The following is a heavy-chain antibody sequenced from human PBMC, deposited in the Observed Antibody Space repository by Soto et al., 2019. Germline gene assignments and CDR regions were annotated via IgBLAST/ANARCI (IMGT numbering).Heavy chain of an antibody. Sequence: GGSLRLSCAASGFTFSSYAMSWVRQAPGKGLEWVSAISGSGGSTYYADSVKGRFTISRDNSKNTLYLQMNSLRAEDTAVYYCSINRAAVALTYGDGMDVWVQWTTVTVSS. V-gene: IGHV3-23*01. CDR2: ISGSGGST. CDR1: GFTFSSYA. D-gene: IGHD6-19*01. CDR3: SINRAAVALTYGDGMDV. J-gene: IGHJ6*02.